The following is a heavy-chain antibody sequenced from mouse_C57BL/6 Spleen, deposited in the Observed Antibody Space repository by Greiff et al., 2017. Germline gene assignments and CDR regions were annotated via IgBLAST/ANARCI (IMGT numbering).Heavy chain of an antibody. V-gene: IGHV5-6*01. J-gene: IGHJ4*01. CDR3: ARPLPHYYAMDY. CDR1: GFTFSSYG. CDR2: ISSGGSYT. Sequence: EVQLVESGGDLVKPGGSLKLSCAASGFTFSSYGMSWVRQTPDKRLEWVATISSGGSYTYYPDSVKGRFTISRENAKNTLYLQMSSLKSEDTAMYYCARPLPHYYAMDYWGQGTSVTVAS. D-gene: IGHD6-1*01.